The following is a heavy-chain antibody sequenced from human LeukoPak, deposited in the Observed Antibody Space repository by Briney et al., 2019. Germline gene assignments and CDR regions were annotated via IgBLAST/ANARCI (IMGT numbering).Heavy chain of an antibody. D-gene: IGHD6-19*01. CDR3: ARITGWYHYDY. CDR2: IKKDGSEK. J-gene: IGHJ4*02. V-gene: IGHV3-7*04. CDR1: GFTFSSYW. Sequence: HSGGSLRLSCAASGFTFSSYWMGWVRQAPGKGLEWVANIKKDGSEKFYVDSVKGRFTISRDNAKNSVYLQMNSLRAEDTAVYYCARITGWYHYDYRGQGTLATVST.